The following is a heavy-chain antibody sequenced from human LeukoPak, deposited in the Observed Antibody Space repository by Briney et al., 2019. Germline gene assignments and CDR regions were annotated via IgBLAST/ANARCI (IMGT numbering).Heavy chain of an antibody. Sequence: GGSLRLSCAASGFTFSSYSMNWVRQAPGKGLEWVSSISSSSSYIYYADSVKGRFTISRDNAKNSLYLQTNSLRAEDTAVYYCARFRGYSYGMDVWGQGTTVTVSS. V-gene: IGHV3-21*01. CDR3: ARFRGYSYGMDV. J-gene: IGHJ6*02. CDR2: ISSSSSYI. D-gene: IGHD5-18*01. CDR1: GFTFSSYS.